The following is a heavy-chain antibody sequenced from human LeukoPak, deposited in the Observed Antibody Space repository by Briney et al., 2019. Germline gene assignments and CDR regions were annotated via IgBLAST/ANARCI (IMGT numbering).Heavy chain of an antibody. J-gene: IGHJ6*03. CDR1: GFTFSSYA. CDR3: ARGGYGHNMDV. D-gene: IGHD3-10*01. CDR2: IKNAGIDT. Sequence: PGGSLRLSCAASGFTFSSYAMSWVRQAPGKGLEWVSRIKNAGIDTIYADSVKGRFTVSRDNAKNTVYLQMSSLRAEDTAVYYCARGGYGHNMDVWGEGTTVTVSS. V-gene: IGHV3-74*01.